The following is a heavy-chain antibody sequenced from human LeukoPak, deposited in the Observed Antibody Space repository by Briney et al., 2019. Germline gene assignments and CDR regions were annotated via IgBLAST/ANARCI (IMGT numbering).Heavy chain of an antibody. CDR3: ARVNRYSSGWYKYYYYGMDV. J-gene: IGHJ6*02. Sequence: PGGSLRLSCAASGVTFSSYSMNWVRQAPGKGLEWVSYISSSISTIYYADSVKGRFTISRDNAKNSLYLQMNSLRDEDTAVYYCARVNRYSSGWYKYYYYGMDVWGQGTTVTVSS. CDR2: ISSSISTI. D-gene: IGHD6-19*01. CDR1: GVTFSSYS. V-gene: IGHV3-48*02.